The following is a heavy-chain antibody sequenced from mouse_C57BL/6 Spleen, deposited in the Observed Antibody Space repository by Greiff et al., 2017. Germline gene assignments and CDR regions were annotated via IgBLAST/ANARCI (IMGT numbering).Heavy chain of an antibody. D-gene: IGHD2-1*01. CDR1: GYTFTSYW. CDR3: ARSTWDDAMDY. CDR2: IDPSDSYT. V-gene: IGHV1-59*01. J-gene: IGHJ4*01. Sequence: QVQLQQPGAELVRPGTSVKLSCKASGYTFTSYWMHWVKQRPGQGLEWIGVIDPSDSYTNYNQKFKGKATLTVDTSSSTAYMQLSSLTSEDSAVYYCARSTWDDAMDYWGQGTSVTVSS.